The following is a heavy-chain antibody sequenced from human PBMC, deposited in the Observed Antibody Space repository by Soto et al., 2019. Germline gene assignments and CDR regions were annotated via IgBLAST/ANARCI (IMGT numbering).Heavy chain of an antibody. J-gene: IGHJ4*02. Sequence: PXGTLSLTCTVSGGSVSSGSYYWSWIRQPPGKGLEWIGYIYYSGSTNYNPSLKSRVTISVDTSKNQFSLKLSSVTAADTAVYYCARDSLATDYWGQGTLVTV. CDR3: ARDSLATDY. V-gene: IGHV4-61*01. CDR2: IYYSGST. CDR1: GGSVSSGSYY. D-gene: IGHD5-12*01.